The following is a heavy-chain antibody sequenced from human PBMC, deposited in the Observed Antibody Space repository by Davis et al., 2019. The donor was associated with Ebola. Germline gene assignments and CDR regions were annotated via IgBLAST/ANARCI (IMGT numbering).Heavy chain of an antibody. J-gene: IGHJ4*02. CDR3: ASVLATLFDY. CDR1: RFTFSSYG. Sequence: GGSLRLSCAASRFTFSSYGMHWVRQAPGKGLEWVAIISSDGSNRFYADSVKGRFTISRDNAKNSLYLQMNSLRAEDTAVYYCASVLATLFDYWGQGTLVTVSS. V-gene: IGHV3-30*12. D-gene: IGHD2/OR15-2a*01. CDR2: ISSDGSNR.